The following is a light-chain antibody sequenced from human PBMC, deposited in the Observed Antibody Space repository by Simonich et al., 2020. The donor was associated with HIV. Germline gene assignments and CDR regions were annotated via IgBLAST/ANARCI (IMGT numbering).Light chain of an antibody. CDR2: DVS. Sequence: QSALTQPASVSGSPGQSITISCTGTSSDVGGYNYVSWYQQHPGKAPKLMIYDVSKRPSGASIRFSGSKSGNTASLTISGLQAEDEADFYCSSYTSSSTWVFGGGTKLTVL. CDR1: SSDVGGYNY. J-gene: IGLJ3*02. CDR3: SSYTSSSTWV. V-gene: IGLV2-14*01.